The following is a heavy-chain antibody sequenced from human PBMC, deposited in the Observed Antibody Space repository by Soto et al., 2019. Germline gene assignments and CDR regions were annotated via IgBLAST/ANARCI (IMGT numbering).Heavy chain of an antibody. J-gene: IGHJ4*02. CDR1: GGSISSSSYY. D-gene: IGHD2-15*01. V-gene: IGHV4-39*01. Sequence: PSETLSLTCTVSGGSISSSSYYWGWIRQPPGKGLEWIGSIYYSGSTYYNPSLKSRVTISVDTSKNQFSLKLSSVTAADTAVYYCARHLRETVVVVVAATLSSDYWGQGTLVTDSS. CDR2: IYYSGST. CDR3: ARHLRETVVVVVAATLSSDY.